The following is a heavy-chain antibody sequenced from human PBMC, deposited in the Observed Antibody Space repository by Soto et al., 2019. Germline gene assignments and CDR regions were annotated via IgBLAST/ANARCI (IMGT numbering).Heavy chain of an antibody. CDR2: ISGSGGST. CDR1: GFTFSSYA. J-gene: IGHJ4*01. D-gene: IGHD3-22*01. V-gene: IGHV3-23*01. CDR3: TTDSYSTMLVVRFDY. Sequence: GGSLRLSCAASGFTFSSYAMSWVRQAPGKGLEWVSAISGSGGSTYYADSVKGRFTISRDNSKNTLYLQMNSLRAEDTAVYYCTTDSYSTMLVVRFDYWGHGTLVIVSS.